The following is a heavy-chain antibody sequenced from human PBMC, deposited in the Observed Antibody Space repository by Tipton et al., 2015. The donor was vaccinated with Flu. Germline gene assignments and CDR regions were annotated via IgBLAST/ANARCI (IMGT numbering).Heavy chain of an antibody. J-gene: IGHJ6*03. CDR1: GFTFSAYT. Sequence: GSLRLSCAASGFTFSAYTMNWVRQAPGKGLEWVSYIGSGGSTIYYADSVKGRFTISRDNAKNSLYLQMNSLRAEDTAVYYCARVGDYYYYYMDVWGKGTTVTVSS. CDR2: IGSGGSTI. V-gene: IGHV3-48*04. CDR3: ARVGDYYYYYMDV.